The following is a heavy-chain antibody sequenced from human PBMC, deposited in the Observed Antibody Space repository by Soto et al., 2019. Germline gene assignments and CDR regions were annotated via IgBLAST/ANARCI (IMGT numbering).Heavy chain of an antibody. V-gene: IGHV3-9*01. Sequence: EVQLVESGGGLVQPGRSLRLSCAASGFTFDDYAMHWVRQAPGKGLEWVSGISWNSGSIGYADSVKGRFTISRDNAKNSLYLQMNSLRAEDTALYYCAKRLIGAAGGGGGFDYWGQGTLVTVSS. CDR3: AKRLIGAAGGGGGFDY. J-gene: IGHJ4*02. D-gene: IGHD6-13*01. CDR1: GFTFDDYA. CDR2: ISWNSGSI.